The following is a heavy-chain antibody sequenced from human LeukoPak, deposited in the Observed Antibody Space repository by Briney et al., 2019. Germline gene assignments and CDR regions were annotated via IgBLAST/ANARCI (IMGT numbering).Heavy chain of an antibody. J-gene: IGHJ4*02. CDR3: ATSSGSYSLFDY. CDR2: IYSGGSI. D-gene: IGHD3-10*01. V-gene: IGHV3-23*03. CDR1: GFTFSIYA. Sequence: GGSLRLSCAASGFTFSIYAMSWVRQAPGKGLEWVSVIYSGGSIYYADSVKGRFTISRDNSKNTLYLQMNNLRAEDTAVYYCATSSGSYSLFDYWGQGTLVTVSS.